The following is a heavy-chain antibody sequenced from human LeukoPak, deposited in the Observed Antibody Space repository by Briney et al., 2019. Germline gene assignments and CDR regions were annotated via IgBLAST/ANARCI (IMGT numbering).Heavy chain of an antibody. CDR2: TYYSGST. CDR3: ARVLEDYDFWSGYVDY. J-gene: IGHJ4*02. V-gene: IGHV4-59*11. Sequence: PSETLSLTCTVSGGSISSHYWSRIRQPPGKGLEWIGLTYYSGSTNFNPSLKSRVTISLDTSKNQFSLKLRSVTAADTAVYYCARVLEDYDFWSGYVDYWGQGTLVTVSS. D-gene: IGHD3-3*01. CDR1: GGSISSHY.